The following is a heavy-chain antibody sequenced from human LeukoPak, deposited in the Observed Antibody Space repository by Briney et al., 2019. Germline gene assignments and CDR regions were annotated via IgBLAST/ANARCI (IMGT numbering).Heavy chain of an antibody. CDR3: ARRKSLSAFDI. CDR2: IYYSGST. CDR1: GGSISSSSYY. J-gene: IGHJ3*02. Sequence: SETLSLTCTVSGGSISSSSYYWGWIRQPPGKGLEWIGSIYYSGSTYYNLSLKSRVTISVDTSKNQFSLKLSSVTAADTAVYYCARRKSLSAFDIWGQGTMVTVSS. V-gene: IGHV4-39*01.